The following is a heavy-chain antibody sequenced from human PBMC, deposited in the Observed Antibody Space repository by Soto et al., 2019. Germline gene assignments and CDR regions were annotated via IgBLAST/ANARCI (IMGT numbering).Heavy chain of an antibody. J-gene: IGHJ4*02. D-gene: IGHD6-19*01. Sequence: EVQLVESGGGLVQPGGSLRLSCAASGFTVSSNYMNWVRQAPGKGLEWVSIIYSGDSTYYADSVKVRFTNSRDNSKNTLYIQMNSLRAEDSAVYDSARSWAVASSYDYWGQGTLVTVSS. CDR3: ARSWAVASSYDY. V-gene: IGHV3-66*01. CDR2: IYSGDST. CDR1: GFTVSSNY.